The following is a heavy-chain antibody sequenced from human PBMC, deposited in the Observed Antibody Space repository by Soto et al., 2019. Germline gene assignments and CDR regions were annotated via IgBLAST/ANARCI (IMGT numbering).Heavy chain of an antibody. D-gene: IGHD2-15*01. CDR1: GGTFSSYT. J-gene: IGHJ4*02. Sequence: QVQLVQSGAEVKKPGSSVKVSCKASGGTFSSYTISWVRQAPGQGLEWMGRIIPILGIANYAQKFQGRVTLTSDKSTSTADRELSSLRSEDTAVYYCTRARGIIGYCSGGSCYSDSWGQGTLVTVSS. V-gene: IGHV1-69*02. CDR2: IIPILGIA. CDR3: TRARGIIGYCSGGSCYSDS.